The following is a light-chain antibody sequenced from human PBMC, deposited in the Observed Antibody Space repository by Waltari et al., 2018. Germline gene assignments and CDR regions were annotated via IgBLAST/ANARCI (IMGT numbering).Light chain of an antibody. J-gene: IGKJ4*01. CDR1: RSITTKY. Sequence: EIVLTQSPGILSLSPGERATLSCRAGRSITTKYLAWYQQKPGQTPRPLIYDASSRATGVPDRFSGSGSGTDFTLTIKRLEPEDFAIYYCQQYEVSPLTFGAGTKV. V-gene: IGKV3-20*01. CDR2: DAS. CDR3: QQYEVSPLT.